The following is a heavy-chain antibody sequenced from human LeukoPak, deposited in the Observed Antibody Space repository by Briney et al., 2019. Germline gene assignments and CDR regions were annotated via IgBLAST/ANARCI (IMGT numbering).Heavy chain of an antibody. CDR2: IYSGGST. CDR3: ARAGKHVFGYFDY. Sequence: GGSLRLSCAASGFTFSSYGMHWVRQAPGKGLEWVSVIYSGGSTYYADSVKGRFTISRDNSKNTLYLQMSSLRAEDTAMYYCARAGKHVFGYFDYWGQGTLVTVSS. V-gene: IGHV3-53*01. D-gene: IGHD3-3*02. J-gene: IGHJ4*02. CDR1: GFTFSSYG.